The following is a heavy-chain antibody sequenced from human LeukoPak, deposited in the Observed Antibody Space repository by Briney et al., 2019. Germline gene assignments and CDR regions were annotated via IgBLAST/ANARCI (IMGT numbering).Heavy chain of an antibody. V-gene: IGHV3-30*18. J-gene: IGHJ4*02. CDR3: ANTYMTTVTTPFDY. Sequence: GGSLRLSCVVSGFTFSSYAMSWVRQAPGKGLEWVAVISYDGSNKYYADSVKGRFTISRDNSKNTLYLQMNSLRAEDTAVYYCANTYMTTVTTPFDYWGQGTLVTVSS. CDR1: GFTFSSYA. D-gene: IGHD4-17*01. CDR2: ISYDGSNK.